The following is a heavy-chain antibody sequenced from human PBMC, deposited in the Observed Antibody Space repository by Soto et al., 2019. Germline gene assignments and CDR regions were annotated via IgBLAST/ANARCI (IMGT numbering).Heavy chain of an antibody. V-gene: IGHV4-30-4*01. D-gene: IGHD5-18*01. Sequence: SETLSLTCTVSGGSISSGDYYWSWIRQPPGKGLEWIGYIYYSGSTYYNPSLKSRVTISVDTSKNQFSLKLSSVTAADTAVYYCARVTVEVTTNWFDPWGQGTLVTVSS. CDR2: IYYSGST. CDR3: ARVTVEVTTNWFDP. CDR1: GGSISSGDYY. J-gene: IGHJ5*02.